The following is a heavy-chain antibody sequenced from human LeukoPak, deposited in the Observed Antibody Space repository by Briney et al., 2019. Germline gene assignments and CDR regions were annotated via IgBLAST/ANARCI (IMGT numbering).Heavy chain of an antibody. CDR2: INPNSGGT. J-gene: IGHJ4*02. CDR1: GYTFTGYY. D-gene: IGHD5-12*01. CDR3: ARGDIVATIPQGYFDC. Sequence: ASVKVSCKASGYTFTGYYMHWVRQAPGQGLEWMGWINPNSGGTNYAQKFQGRVTMTRDTSISTAYMELSRLRSDDTAVYYCARGDIVATIPQGYFDCWGQGTLVTVSS. V-gene: IGHV1-2*02.